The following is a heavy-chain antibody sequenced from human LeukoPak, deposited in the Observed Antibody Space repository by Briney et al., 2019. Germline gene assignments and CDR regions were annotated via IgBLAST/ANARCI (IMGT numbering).Heavy chain of an antibody. Sequence: SETLSLTCAVYGGSFSGYYWSWIRQPPGKGLEWIGEINHSGSTNYNPSLKSRVTISVDTSKNQFSLKLSSVTAADTAVYYCARGSNSGWHTPRGYFDYWGQGTLVTVSS. D-gene: IGHD6-19*01. CDR2: INHSGST. CDR3: ARGSNSGWHTPRGYFDY. CDR1: GGSFSGYY. J-gene: IGHJ4*02. V-gene: IGHV4-34*01.